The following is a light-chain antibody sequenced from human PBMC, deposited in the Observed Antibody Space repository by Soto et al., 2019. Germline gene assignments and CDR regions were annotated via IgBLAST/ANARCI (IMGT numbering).Light chain of an antibody. CDR2: GAS. Sequence: EIVLTQSPGTLSMSPGERATLSCRASQSIYLNALAWYQQKPGQTPRLLIYGASTRATDIPDRFSGSGSRTDLALTVSRLESEDFAMYYCQQYGRSPFTFGLGTRVDLK. CDR1: QSIYLNA. CDR3: QQYGRSPFT. J-gene: IGKJ3*01. V-gene: IGKV3-20*01.